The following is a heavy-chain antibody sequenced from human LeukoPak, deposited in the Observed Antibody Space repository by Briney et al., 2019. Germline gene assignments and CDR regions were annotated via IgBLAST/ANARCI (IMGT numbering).Heavy chain of an antibody. CDR2: IYSGGST. V-gene: IGHV3-66*01. D-gene: IGHD5-18*01. CDR3: AREVAAMVTGYFDY. CDR1: GFTVSSNY. Sequence: QTGGSLRLSCAASGFTVSSNYMSWVRQAPGKGLEWVSVIYSGGSTYYADSVKGRFTISRDNSKNTLYLQMNSLRAEDTAVYYCAREVAAMVTGYFDYWGQGTLVTVPS. J-gene: IGHJ4*02.